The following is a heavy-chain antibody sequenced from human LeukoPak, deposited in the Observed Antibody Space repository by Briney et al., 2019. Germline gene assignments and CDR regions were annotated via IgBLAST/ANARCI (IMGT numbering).Heavy chain of an antibody. CDR1: GGSISSSSSY. V-gene: IGHV4-39*01. Sequence: PSETLSLTCTVSGGSISSSSSYWGWIRQPPGKGLEWIGSIYYSGSTYYNPSLKSRVTISVDTSKNQFSLKLSSVTAADTAVYYCARHSSTYDSRLHAFDIWGQGTMVTVSS. CDR2: IYYSGST. D-gene: IGHD1-1*01. J-gene: IGHJ3*02. CDR3: ARHSSTYDSRLHAFDI.